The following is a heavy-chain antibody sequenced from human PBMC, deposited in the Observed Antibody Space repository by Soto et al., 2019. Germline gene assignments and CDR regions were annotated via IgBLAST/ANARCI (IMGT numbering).Heavy chain of an antibody. CDR1: CGSISSYY. J-gene: IGHJ3*01. V-gene: IGHV4-59*01. CDR3: ARDPHRYCSSSSCPSGGALDF. CDR2: IHYTGST. D-gene: IGHD2-2*01. Sequence: SETLSLTCTVSCGSISSYYWSWIRQPPGKGLEWIGYIHYTGSTNYNPSLKSRVTISVDTSKSQVFLKLRSVIAADTAVYYCARDPHRYCSSSSCPSGGALDFWGQGTVVTVS.